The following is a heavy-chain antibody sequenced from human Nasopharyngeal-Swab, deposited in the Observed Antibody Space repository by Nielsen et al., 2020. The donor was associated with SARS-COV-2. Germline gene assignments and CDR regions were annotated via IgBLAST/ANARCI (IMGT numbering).Heavy chain of an antibody. CDR2: ISGSGGST. CDR3: AKDSCSNTSCYTWDWGENWFDP. D-gene: IGHD2-2*02. J-gene: IGHJ5*02. V-gene: IGHV3-23*01. Sequence: WIRQPPGKGLEWVSAISGSGGSTYYADSVKGRFTISRDNSKNTLYLQMNSLRAEDTAVYYCAKDSCSNTSCYTWDWGENWFDPWGQGTLVTVSS.